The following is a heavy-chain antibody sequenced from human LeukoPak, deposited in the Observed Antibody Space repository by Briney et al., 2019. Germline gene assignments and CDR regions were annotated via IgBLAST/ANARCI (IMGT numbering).Heavy chain of an antibody. J-gene: IGHJ4*02. CDR3: ARRAGAYSHPYDY. D-gene: IGHD4/OR15-4a*01. CDR2: ISSDGSRT. V-gene: IGHV3-64*01. CDR1: GGSISSSN. Sequence: GTLSLTCAVSGGSISSSNWWSWVRQAPGKGLDYVSSISSDGSRTYYANSVKGRFTISRDNSKNTLYLQMNSLRAEDTAVYYCARRAGAYSHPYDYWGQGTLVTVSS.